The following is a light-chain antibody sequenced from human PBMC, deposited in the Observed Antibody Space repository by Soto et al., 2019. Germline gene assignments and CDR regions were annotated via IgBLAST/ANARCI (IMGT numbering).Light chain of an antibody. J-gene: IGKJ5*01. CDR1: QSVSGSY. Sequence: EMVLTQFPGTLSLSPGERATLSCRASQSVSGSYLAWYQHKPGQAPRLLIYGASIRATGIPDRFSGSGSGTDLTFTISRLEPEDFAVYYCQYFDSSPPTVTFGQGTRLEIK. CDR2: GAS. CDR3: QYFDSSPPTVT. V-gene: IGKV3-20*01.